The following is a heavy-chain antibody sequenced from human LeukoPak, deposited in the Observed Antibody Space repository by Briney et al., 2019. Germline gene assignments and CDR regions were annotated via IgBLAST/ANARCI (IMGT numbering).Heavy chain of an antibody. CDR2: IYYSGST. CDR1: SGSISSYY. CDR3: ARVLRYFDWTTGSFDY. D-gene: IGHD3-9*01. J-gene: IGHJ4*02. Sequence: SETLSLTCTVSSGSISSYYWSWMRQPPGKGLEWIGYIYYSGSTNYNPSLKSRVTISVDTSKNQFSLKLSSVTAADTAVYYCARVLRYFDWTTGSFDYWGQGTLVTVSS. V-gene: IGHV4-59*01.